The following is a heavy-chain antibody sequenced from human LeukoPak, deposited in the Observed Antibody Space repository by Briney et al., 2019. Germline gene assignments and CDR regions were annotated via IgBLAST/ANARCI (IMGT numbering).Heavy chain of an antibody. J-gene: IGHJ5*01. CDR2: INHSGST. Sequence: SETLSLTCAVYGGSFSGYYWSWIRRPPGKGLEWIGEINHSGSTNYNPSLKSRVTISVDTSKSQFSLMLSSVTAADTAVYYCARAGDRSGYYHQLLDSWDQGTLVTVSS. CDR3: ARAGDRSGYYHQLLDS. V-gene: IGHV4-34*01. D-gene: IGHD3-22*01. CDR1: GGSFSGYY.